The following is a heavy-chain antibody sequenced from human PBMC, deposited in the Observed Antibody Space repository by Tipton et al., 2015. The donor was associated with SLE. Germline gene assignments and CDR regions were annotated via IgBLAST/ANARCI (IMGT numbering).Heavy chain of an antibody. CDR2: ISGGSDIT. CDR1: GFTFSSYS. J-gene: IGHJ6*02. V-gene: IGHV3-23*01. D-gene: IGHD3/OR15-3a*01. Sequence: GSLRLSCAASGFTFSSYSMTWVRQAPGKALEWVSIISGGSDITNYADSVKGRFTISRDNSKNTLYLQMNSLSAEDTAIYYCAGRRLMIFGHGMDVWGQGP. CDR3: AGRRLMIFGHGMDV.